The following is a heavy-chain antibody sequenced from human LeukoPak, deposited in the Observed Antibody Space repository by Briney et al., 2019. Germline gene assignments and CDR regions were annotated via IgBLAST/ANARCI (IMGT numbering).Heavy chain of an antibody. CDR1: GGTFCSYA. CDR3: ARGGIVATIGDAFDI. J-gene: IGHJ3*02. Sequence: SVKVSCKASGGTFCSYAISWVRQASGQGLEWMGGIIPIFGTANYAQKFQGRVTITADKSTSTAYMELSSLRSEDTAVYYCARGGIVATIGDAFDIWGQGTMVTVSS. CDR2: IIPIFGTA. D-gene: IGHD5-12*01. V-gene: IGHV1-69*06.